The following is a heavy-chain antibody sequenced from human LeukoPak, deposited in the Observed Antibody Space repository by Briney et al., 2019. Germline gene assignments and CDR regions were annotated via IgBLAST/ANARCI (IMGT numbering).Heavy chain of an antibody. D-gene: IGHD3-22*01. CDR1: GFTFSIYA. CDR2: ISTSGSTI. Sequence: GGSPRLSCAASGFTFSIYAMNWVRQAPGKGLEWVSYISTSGSTIYYADSVKGRFTISRDNAKNSLSLQMNSLRAEDTAVYFCARVGRYYYDSTGYPSRAGSDYWGQGTLVTVSS. J-gene: IGHJ4*02. CDR3: ARVGRYYYDSTGYPSRAGSDY. V-gene: IGHV3-48*03.